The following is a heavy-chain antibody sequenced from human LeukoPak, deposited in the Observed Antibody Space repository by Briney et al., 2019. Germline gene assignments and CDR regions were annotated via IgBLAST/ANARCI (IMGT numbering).Heavy chain of an antibody. D-gene: IGHD2-2*01. J-gene: IGHJ4*02. CDR2: ISSSSSYI. CDR1: GFTFSSYS. CDR3: ARVATSSLDY. Sequence: PGGSLRLSCAASGFTFSSYSMNWVRQAPGKGLEWVSSISSSSSYIYYADSVKGRFTISRDNAKDSLYLQVNSLRAEDTAVYYCARVATSSLDYWGQGTLVTVSS. V-gene: IGHV3-21*01.